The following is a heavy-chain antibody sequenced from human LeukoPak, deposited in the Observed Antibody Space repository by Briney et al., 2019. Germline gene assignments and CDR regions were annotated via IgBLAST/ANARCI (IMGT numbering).Heavy chain of an antibody. CDR3: ARDRACSGGSCYSFAFDI. Sequence: GSLRLSCAASGFTVSSNYMSWVRQAPGKGLEWVSVIYSGGSTYYADSVKGRFTISRDNSKNTLYLQMNSLRAEDTAVYYRARDRACSGGSCYSFAFDIWGQGTMVTVSS. CDR2: IYSGGST. CDR1: GFTVSSNY. V-gene: IGHV3-66*01. J-gene: IGHJ3*02. D-gene: IGHD2-15*01.